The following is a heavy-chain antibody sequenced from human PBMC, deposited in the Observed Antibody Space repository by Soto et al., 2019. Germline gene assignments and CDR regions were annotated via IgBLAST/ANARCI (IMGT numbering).Heavy chain of an antibody. CDR1: GGSISSSSYY. CDR2: IYYSGST. J-gene: IGHJ4*02. V-gene: IGHV4-39*01. CDR3: ARHRTSSGYG. D-gene: IGHD3-22*01. Sequence: QLPLQESGPGLVKPSETLSLTCTVSGGSISSSSYYWGWIRQPPGKGLEWIGSIYYSGSTYYNPSLKSRVTISVDTSKNQFSLKLSSVTAADTAVYYCARHRTSSGYGWGQGTLVTVSS.